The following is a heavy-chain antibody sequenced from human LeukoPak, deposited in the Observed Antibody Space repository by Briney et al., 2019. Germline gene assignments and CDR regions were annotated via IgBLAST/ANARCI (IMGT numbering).Heavy chain of an antibody. CDR2: IYYSGST. CDR3: ARMGIVKYQLLHYFDY. V-gene: IGHV4-39*01. D-gene: IGHD2-2*01. J-gene: IGHJ4*02. CDR1: GGSISSSSYY. Sequence: SETLSLTCTVSGGSISSSSYYWGWIRQPPGKGLEWIGSIYYSGSTYYNPSLKSRVTISVDTSKNQFSLKLSTVTAADTAVYYCARMGIVKYQLLHYFDYWGQGTLVTVSS.